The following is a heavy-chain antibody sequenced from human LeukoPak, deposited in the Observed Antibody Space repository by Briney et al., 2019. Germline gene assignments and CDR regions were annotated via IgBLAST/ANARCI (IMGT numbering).Heavy chain of an antibody. CDR2: IYTSGST. Sequence: SETLSLTCTVSGGSVNSGTYYWSWIRQPAGKGLEWIGRIYTSGSTNYNPSLKSRVTISVDTSKNQFSLKLSSVTAADTAVYYCARGKYDFWSAMPDDYYYYMDVWGKGTTVTVSS. J-gene: IGHJ6*03. CDR3: ARGKYDFWSAMPDDYYYYMDV. D-gene: IGHD3-3*01. V-gene: IGHV4-61*02. CDR1: GGSVNSGTYY.